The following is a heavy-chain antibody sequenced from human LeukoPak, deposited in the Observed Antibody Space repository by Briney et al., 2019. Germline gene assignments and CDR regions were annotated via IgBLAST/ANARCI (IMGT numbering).Heavy chain of an antibody. Sequence: EASVKVSCKASGYTFTSYDINWVRQATGQGLEWMGWMNPNSGNTGYAQKFQGRVTMTRNTSIGTAYMELSSLRSEDTAVYYCARGPSYSSSSSSYFDYWGQGTLVTVSS. D-gene: IGHD6-6*01. J-gene: IGHJ4*02. V-gene: IGHV1-8*01. CDR2: MNPNSGNT. CDR3: ARGPSYSSSSSSYFDY. CDR1: GYTFTSYD.